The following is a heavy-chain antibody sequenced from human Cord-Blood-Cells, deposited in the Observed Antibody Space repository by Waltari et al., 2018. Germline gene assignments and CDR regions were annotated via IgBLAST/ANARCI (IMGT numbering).Heavy chain of an antibody. CDR2: INHSGST. J-gene: IGHJ4*02. CDR3: AREQQLVLDY. Sequence: QVQLQPWGAGLLKPSETLSLTCAVYGGSFSGYYWSWIRQPPGKGLEWIGEINHSGSTNYHPSLKSRVTISVDTSKNQFSLKLSSVTAADTAVYYCAREQQLVLDYWGQGTLVTVAS. CDR1: GGSFSGYY. D-gene: IGHD6-13*01. V-gene: IGHV4-34*01.